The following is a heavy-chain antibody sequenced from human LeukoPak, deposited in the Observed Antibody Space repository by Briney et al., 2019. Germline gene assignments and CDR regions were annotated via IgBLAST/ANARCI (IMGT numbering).Heavy chain of an antibody. V-gene: IGHV1-2*02. D-gene: IGHD6-6*01. CDR1: GYTFTSYG. J-gene: IGHJ3*02. CDR3: ARGRPVGAFDI. Sequence: ASVKVSCKASGYTFTSYGISWVRQAPGQGLEWMGWINPNSGGTNYAQKFQGRVTMTRDTSISTAYMELSRLRSDDTAVYYCARGRPVGAFDIWGQGTMVTVSS. CDR2: INPNSGGT.